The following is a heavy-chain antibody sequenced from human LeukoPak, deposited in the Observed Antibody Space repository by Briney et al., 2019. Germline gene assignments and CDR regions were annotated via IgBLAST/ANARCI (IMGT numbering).Heavy chain of an antibody. D-gene: IGHD3-9*01. CDR3: ARYARSALDILTGYVAGGLHGWFDP. CDR2: INPNSGGT. Sequence: ASVKVSCKASGNTFTNYGISWVRQAPGQGLEWMGWINPNSGGTNYAQKFQGRVTMTRDTSISTAYMKLSRLRSDDTAVYYCARYARSALDILTGYVAGGLHGWFDPWGQGTLVTVSS. CDR1: GNTFTNYG. J-gene: IGHJ5*02. V-gene: IGHV1-2*02.